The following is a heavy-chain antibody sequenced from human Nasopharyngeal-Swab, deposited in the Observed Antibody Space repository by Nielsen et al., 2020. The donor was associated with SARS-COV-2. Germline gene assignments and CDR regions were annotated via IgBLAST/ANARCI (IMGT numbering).Heavy chain of an antibody. Sequence: GESLKISCAASGFTFNNAWMTWVRQVPGKGLEWVSAISGSGGSTYYADSVKGRFTISRDNSKNTLYLQMNSLRAEDTAVYYCAREKGYSSGWYKVYYFDYWGQGTLVTVSS. V-gene: IGHV3-23*01. CDR1: GFTFNNAW. J-gene: IGHJ4*02. CDR2: ISGSGGST. D-gene: IGHD6-19*01. CDR3: AREKGYSSGWYKVYYFDY.